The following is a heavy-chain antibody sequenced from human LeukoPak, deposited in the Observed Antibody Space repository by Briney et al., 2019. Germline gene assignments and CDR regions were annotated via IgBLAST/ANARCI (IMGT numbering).Heavy chain of an antibody. V-gene: IGHV1-18*01. J-gene: IGHJ5*02. CDR2: ISTYNDNT. CDR1: GYTFTSYG. CDR3: ARVDAMVRGVLNWLDP. D-gene: IGHD3-10*01. Sequence: ASVKVSCKASGYTFTSYGISWVRQAPGQGLEWMGWISTYNDNTNYPQKLQGRVTMTTDTSTRTAYMELTSLRSDDTAVCYCARVDAMVRGVLNWLDPWGQGTLVTVSS.